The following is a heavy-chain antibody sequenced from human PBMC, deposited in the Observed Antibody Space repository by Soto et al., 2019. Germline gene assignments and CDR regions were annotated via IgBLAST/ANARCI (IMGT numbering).Heavy chain of an antibody. CDR2: IYSNGYT. Sequence: PSETLSLTCTVSGDSISSGSYYWSWIRQLPGKGLEWIGYIYSNGYTYYNPSLESRVTISLDTSNNQFSLKLTSVTAADTAVYYCARSVDPWGQGTLVTVSS. V-gene: IGHV4-31*03. J-gene: IGHJ5*02. CDR1: GDSISSGSYY. CDR3: ARSVDP.